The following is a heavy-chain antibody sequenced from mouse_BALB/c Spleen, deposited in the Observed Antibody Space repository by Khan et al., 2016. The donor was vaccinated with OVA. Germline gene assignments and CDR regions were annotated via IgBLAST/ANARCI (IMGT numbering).Heavy chain of an antibody. V-gene: IGHV3-2*02. CDR2: ISYSSST. D-gene: IGHD1-1*01. Sequence: EVKLLESGPGLVKPSQSLSLTCTVTGYSITSGYVWNWIRQSPGNKLEWMGYISYSSSTNYHPSTKSRISITRDTSKKQFFLQLNSVTTEDTATYYCSRTGRIKYWGQGTTLTVSS. CDR3: SRTGRIKY. CDR1: GYSITSGYV. J-gene: IGHJ2*01.